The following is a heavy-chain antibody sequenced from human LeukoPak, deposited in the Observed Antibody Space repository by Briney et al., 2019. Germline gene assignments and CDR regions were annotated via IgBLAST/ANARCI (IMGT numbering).Heavy chain of an antibody. CDR3: AREIYCSGGSCYPYNWFDP. CDR1: GFTFSSYW. Sequence: GGSLRPSCAASGFTFSSYWMSWVRQAPGKGLEWVANIKQDGSEKYYVDSVKGRFTISRDNAKNSLYLQMNSLRAEDTAVYYCAREIYCSGGSCYPYNWFDPWGQGTLVTVSS. D-gene: IGHD2-15*01. CDR2: IKQDGSEK. V-gene: IGHV3-7*03. J-gene: IGHJ5*02.